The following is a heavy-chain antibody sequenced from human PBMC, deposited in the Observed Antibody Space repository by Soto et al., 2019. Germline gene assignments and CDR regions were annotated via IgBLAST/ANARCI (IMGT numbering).Heavy chain of an antibody. CDR1: GFSLSTSGVG. CDR3: ARSTYCGGDCYLAEYFQH. Sequence: QITLKESGPTLVKPTQTLTLTCTVSGFSLSTSGVGVGWIRQPPGKALEWLALIYWDDDKRYSPSLKSRLTITKDTSKNQVVLTMTNMDPVDTATYYCARSTYCGGDCYLAEYFQHWGQGTLVTVSS. J-gene: IGHJ1*01. V-gene: IGHV2-5*02. CDR2: IYWDDDK. D-gene: IGHD2-21*02.